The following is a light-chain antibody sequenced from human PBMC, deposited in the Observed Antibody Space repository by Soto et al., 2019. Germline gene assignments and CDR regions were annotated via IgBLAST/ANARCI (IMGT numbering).Light chain of an antibody. CDR2: DAS. CDR3: QQYGSSPPYT. V-gene: IGKV3-11*01. J-gene: IGKJ2*01. Sequence: EIVLTQSPATLSLSPGERATLSCRASQSVSIYLAWYHQKPGQAPRLLIYDASNRATGIPARFSGSGSGTDFTLTISSLEPEDFAVYYCQQYGSSPPYTFGQGTKLEIK. CDR1: QSVSIY.